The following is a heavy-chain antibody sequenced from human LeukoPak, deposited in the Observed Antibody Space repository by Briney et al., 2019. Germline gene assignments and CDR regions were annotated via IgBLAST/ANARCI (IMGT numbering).Heavy chain of an antibody. J-gene: IGHJ4*02. CDR3: ARGYLAYYDSSGYVPYYFDY. D-gene: IGHD3-22*01. V-gene: IGHV4-34*01. CDR1: GGSFSGYY. CDR2: INHSGST. Sequence: SETLSLTCAVYGGSFSGYYWSWIRQPPGKGLEWIGEINHSGSTNYNPSLKSRVTISVDTSKNQFSLKLSSVTAADTAVHYCARGYLAYYDSSGYVPYYFDYWGQGTLVTVSS.